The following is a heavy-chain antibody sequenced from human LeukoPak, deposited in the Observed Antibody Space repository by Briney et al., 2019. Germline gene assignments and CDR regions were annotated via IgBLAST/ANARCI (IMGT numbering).Heavy chain of an antibody. V-gene: IGHV4-59*01. CDR1: GGSISSYY. CDR3: ASYSGYDPYYFDY. D-gene: IGHD5-12*01. CDR2: IYYSGST. J-gene: IGHJ4*02. Sequence: SETLSLTCTVSGGSISSYYWSWNRQPPGKGLEWIGYIYYSGSTNYNPSLKSRVTISVDTSKNQFSLKLSSVTAADTAVYYCASYSGYDPYYFDYWGQGTLVTVSS.